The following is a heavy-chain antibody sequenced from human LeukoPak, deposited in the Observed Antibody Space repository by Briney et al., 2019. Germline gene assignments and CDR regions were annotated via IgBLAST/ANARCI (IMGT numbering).Heavy chain of an antibody. D-gene: IGHD4-17*01. CDR1: GGSISSYY. J-gene: IGHJ2*01. Sequence: SETLSLTCTVSGGSISSYYWSWIRQPPGKGLEWIGYIYYSGSTNYNPSLKSRVTISVDTSKNQFSLKLSSVTAADTAVYYCARDRDGDLEGWYFDLWGRGTLVTVSS. CDR2: IYYSGST. CDR3: ARDRDGDLEGWYFDL. V-gene: IGHV4-59*01.